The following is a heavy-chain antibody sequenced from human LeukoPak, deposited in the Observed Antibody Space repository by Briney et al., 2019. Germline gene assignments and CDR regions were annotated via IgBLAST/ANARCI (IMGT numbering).Heavy chain of an antibody. CDR3: ARGPDTAMVHFDY. CDR2: IYYSGST. D-gene: IGHD5-18*01. CDR1: GGSISSGDYY. V-gene: IGHV4-30-4*08. J-gene: IGHJ4*02. Sequence: SSETLSLTCTVSGGSISSGDYYWSWIRQPPGKGLEWIGYIYYSGSTYYNPSLKSRVTISVGTSKNQFSLKLSSVTAADTAVYYCARGPDTAMVHFDYWGQGTLVTVSS.